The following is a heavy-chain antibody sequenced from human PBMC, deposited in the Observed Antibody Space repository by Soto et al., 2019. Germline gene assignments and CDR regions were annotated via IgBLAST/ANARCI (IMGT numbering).Heavy chain of an antibody. CDR2: TSYDGRHT. CDR1: GFTFSEYG. CDR3: VRDHYTMSDFWSAFSSD. Sequence: GGSLRLSCAASGFTFSEYGIHWVRQAPGKGLEWVAITSYDGRHTSYVDSVKGRFTISRDNSGNTAFLEMNRLRVEDTAVYYCVRDHYTMSDFWSAFSSDWGQGAQVTVSS. V-gene: IGHV3-30*03. D-gene: IGHD3-3*01. J-gene: IGHJ4*02.